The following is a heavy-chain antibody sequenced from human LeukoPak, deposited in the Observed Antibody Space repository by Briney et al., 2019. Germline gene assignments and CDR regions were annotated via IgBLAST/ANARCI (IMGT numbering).Heavy chain of an antibody. Sequence: SETLSLTCTVSGGSIRSSYYYWGWLRQPPGTGREWIGSIYDSGSTYYNPSLKSRVTISVDTSKNQFSLKLNSVTAADTAVYYCAIISSDYLFDYWGQGTLGTVSS. CDR2: IYDSGST. CDR1: GGSIRSSYYY. J-gene: IGHJ4*02. V-gene: IGHV4-39*07. D-gene: IGHD4-17*01. CDR3: AIISSDYLFDY.